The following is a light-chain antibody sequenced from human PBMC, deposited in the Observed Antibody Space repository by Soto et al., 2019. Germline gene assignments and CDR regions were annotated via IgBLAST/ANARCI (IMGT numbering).Light chain of an antibody. Sequence: EIVMTQSPATLSVSPGERATLSCRASQSVSSNLAWYQQKPCQAPRLLIYGASTRATRIPARFSGSGSGTEFTLTIGSLQAEGFAVYYCQQYNNWPPWTFGQGTKVEIK. V-gene: IGKV3-15*01. CDR1: QSVSSN. J-gene: IGKJ1*01. CDR2: GAS. CDR3: QQYNNWPPWT.